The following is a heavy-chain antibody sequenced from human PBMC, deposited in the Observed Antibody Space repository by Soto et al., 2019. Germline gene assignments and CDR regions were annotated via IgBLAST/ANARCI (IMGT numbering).Heavy chain of an antibody. Sequence: ASGTPSLTCTFSGYSIRDPSFWAWVRQAPGKGPEWIASIYHGGTTFYKPSLKSRISISVDTSNNQFSLKLRSVTAEDAAVYYCARVHVMVVAGSTFDYWGHGSLVTVSS. CDR3: ARVHVMVVAGSTFDY. D-gene: IGHD2-21*02. J-gene: IGHJ4*01. CDR1: GYSIRDPSF. CDR2: IYHGGTT. V-gene: IGHV4-38-2*02.